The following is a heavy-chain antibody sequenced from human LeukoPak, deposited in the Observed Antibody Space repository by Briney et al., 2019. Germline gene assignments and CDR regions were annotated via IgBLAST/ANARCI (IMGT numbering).Heavy chain of an antibody. J-gene: IGHJ4*02. CDR2: IYSGGST. CDR3: AKIAGWFGDKYYFDY. V-gene: IGHV3-53*01. Sequence: PGGSLRLSCAASGFTVSSNYMSWVRQAPGKGLEWVSIIYSGGSTFYADSVKGRFTISRDNSKNTLYLQMNSLRAEDTAVYYCAKIAGWFGDKYYFDYWGQGTLVTVSS. D-gene: IGHD3-10*01. CDR1: GFTVSSNY.